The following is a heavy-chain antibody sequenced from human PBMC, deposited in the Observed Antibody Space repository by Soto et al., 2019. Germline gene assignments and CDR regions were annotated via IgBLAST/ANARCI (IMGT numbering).Heavy chain of an antibody. D-gene: IGHD5-18*01. J-gene: IGHJ6*02. CDR3: ARGPYRGYSYGPEPLYYYYYGMDV. CDR1: GGTFSSYA. V-gene: IGHV1-69*13. CDR2: IIPIFGTA. Sequence: SVKVSCKASGGTFSSYAISWVRQAPGQGLEWMGGIIPIFGTANYAQKFQGRVTITADESTSTAYMELSSLRSEDTAVYYCARGPYRGYSYGPEPLYYYYYGMDVWGQGTTVTVSS.